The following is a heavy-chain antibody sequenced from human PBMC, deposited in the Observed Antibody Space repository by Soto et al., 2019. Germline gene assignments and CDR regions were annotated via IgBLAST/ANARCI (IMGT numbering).Heavy chain of an antibody. J-gene: IGHJ5*02. CDR1: GYTFTSYD. CDR2: MNANSGNT. D-gene: IGHD2-8*02. V-gene: IGHV1-8*01. Sequence: QVQLAQSGAEVKKPGASVKVSCKASGYTFTSYDINWVRQATGQGLEWMGWMNANSGNTGYAQKFQGRVTMTRNTSINTAYMELSSLRSEDTAVYYCASTCTGGICHWFDPWGQGTLVTVSP. CDR3: ASTCTGGICHWFDP.